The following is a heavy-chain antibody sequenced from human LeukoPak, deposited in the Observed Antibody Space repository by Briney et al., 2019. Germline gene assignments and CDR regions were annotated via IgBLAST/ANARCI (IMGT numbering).Heavy chain of an antibody. Sequence: PGGSLRLSCAASGFTFSSYGMHWVRQAPGKGLEWVAFIRYDGSNKYYADSVKGRFTISRDNSKNTLYLQMNSLRAEDTAVYYCTTDHGGSYYESGEEKSYFDYWGQGTLVAVSS. CDR2: IRYDGSNK. CDR1: GFTFSSYG. J-gene: IGHJ4*02. V-gene: IGHV3-30*02. CDR3: TTDHGGSYYESGEEKSYFDY. D-gene: IGHD1-26*01.